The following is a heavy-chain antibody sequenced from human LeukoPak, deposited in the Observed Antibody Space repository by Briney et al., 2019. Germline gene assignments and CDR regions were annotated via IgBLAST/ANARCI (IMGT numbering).Heavy chain of an antibody. V-gene: IGHV4-34*01. CDR3: ARGDRDAFDI. D-gene: IGHD3-22*01. Sequence: PSETLSLTCAVYGGSFSGYYWRWIRQSPGKGLEWIGEINDSGSTNYDPSLKSRVTISVDTSKNQISLKLTSVTAADTAVYYCARGDRDAFDIWGQGTMVTVSS. J-gene: IGHJ3*02. CDR2: INDSGST. CDR1: GGSFSGYY.